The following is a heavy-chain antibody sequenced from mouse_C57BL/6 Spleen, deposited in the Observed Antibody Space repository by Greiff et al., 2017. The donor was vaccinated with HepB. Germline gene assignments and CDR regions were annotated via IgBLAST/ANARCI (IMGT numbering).Heavy chain of an antibody. J-gene: IGHJ2*01. CDR1: GYAFSSYW. CDR3: ARSYGNYGFDY. Sequence: ESGAELVKPGASVKISCKASGYAFSSYWMNWVKQRPGKGLEWIGQIYPGDGDTNYNGKFKGKATLTADKSSSTAYMQLSSLTSEDSAVYFCARSYGNYGFDYWGQGTTLTVSS. CDR2: IYPGDGDT. V-gene: IGHV1-80*01. D-gene: IGHD2-1*01.